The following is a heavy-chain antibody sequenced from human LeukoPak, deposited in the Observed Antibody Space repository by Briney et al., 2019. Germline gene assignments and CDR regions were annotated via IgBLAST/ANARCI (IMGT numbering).Heavy chain of an antibody. CDR1: GATFSSYA. CDR3: ARDEFDSSGYNY. V-gene: IGHV1-69*04. J-gene: IGHJ4*02. D-gene: IGHD3-22*01. CDR2: IIPILGIA. Sequence: ASVKVSCKASGATFSSYAISWVRQAPGQGLEWMGRIIPILGIANYAQKFQGRVTITADKSTSTAYMELSSLRSEDTAVYYCARDEFDSSGYNYWGQGTLVTVSS.